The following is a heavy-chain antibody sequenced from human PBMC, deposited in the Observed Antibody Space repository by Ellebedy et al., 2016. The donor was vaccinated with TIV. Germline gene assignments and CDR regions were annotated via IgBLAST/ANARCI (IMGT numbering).Heavy chain of an antibody. CDR2: SNGDGSST. Sequence: GESLKISCAASGFTVSSNYMNWVRQAPGKGLVWVSRSNGDGSSTAYADSVKGRFTISRDNAKNTLYLQMNSLRDEDTAVYYCARNRGIVGSNYFDYWGQGTLVTVSS. CDR3: ARNRGIVGSNYFDY. V-gene: IGHV3-74*01. D-gene: IGHD1-26*01. CDR1: GFTVSSNY. J-gene: IGHJ4*02.